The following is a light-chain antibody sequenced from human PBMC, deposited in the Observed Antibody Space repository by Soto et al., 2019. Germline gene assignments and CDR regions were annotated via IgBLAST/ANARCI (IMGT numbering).Light chain of an antibody. CDR2: KAS. CDR1: QSISTW. V-gene: IGKV1-5*03. CDR3: QQYNTYSRT. J-gene: IGKJ1*01. Sequence: DIQMTQSPSTLSASVGDRVTITCRASQSISTWLAWYQQRPGKAPKLLIYKASTLRSGVPSRFSGSGSGTEFTLTISGLQPDDFATYYCQQYNTYSRTFGQGTTVEIK.